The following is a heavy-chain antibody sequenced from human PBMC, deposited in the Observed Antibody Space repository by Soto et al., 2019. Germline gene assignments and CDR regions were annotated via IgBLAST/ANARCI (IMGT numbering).Heavy chain of an antibody. CDR1: GYSFTSYG. CDR2: ISPYNGHT. J-gene: IGHJ6*02. Sequence: ASVKVSCKASGYSFTSYGISWVRRAPGQGLEWMGWISPYNGHTQFVERFQGRVTMTTDTSTKTAYMELRNLRSDDTAHYYCARDLTIVPATHPRLENYGMDVWGQGTTVTVS. V-gene: IGHV1-18*01. D-gene: IGHD2-2*01. CDR3: ARDLTIVPATHPRLENYGMDV.